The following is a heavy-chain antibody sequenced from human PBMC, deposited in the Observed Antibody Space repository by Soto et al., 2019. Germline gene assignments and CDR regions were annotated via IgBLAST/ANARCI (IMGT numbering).Heavy chain of an antibody. J-gene: IGHJ5*02. Sequence: QVQLVQSGAEVKKPGASVKVSCKASGYTFTSYDINSVRQATGQGLEWMGWMNPNSGNTGYAQKFQGRVTMTRNTSISTAYMELSSLRSEDTAVYYCAIRVWGQQLVNFDPWGQGTLVTVSS. V-gene: IGHV1-8*01. CDR3: AIRVWGQQLVNFDP. D-gene: IGHD6-13*01. CDR1: GYTFTSYD. CDR2: MNPNSGNT.